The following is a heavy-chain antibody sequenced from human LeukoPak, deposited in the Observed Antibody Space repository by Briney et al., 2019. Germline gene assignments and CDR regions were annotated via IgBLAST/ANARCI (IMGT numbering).Heavy chain of an antibody. CDR2: IKGDGSDK. CDR3: ARDPFHM. V-gene: IGHV3-7*01. Sequence: PGGSLRLSCAASGFAFTTYGMRWVRQAPGKGLEWVANIKGDGSDKYYLDSLKGRFTVSRDNAKNSLYLQMNSLRAEDTAVYHCARDPFHMGGQGPMVTVSS. J-gene: IGHJ3*02. CDR1: GFAFTTYG.